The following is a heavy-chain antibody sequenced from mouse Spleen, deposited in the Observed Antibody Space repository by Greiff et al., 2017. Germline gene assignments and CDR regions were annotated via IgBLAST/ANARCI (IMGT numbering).Heavy chain of an antibody. CDR2: IYPGSGNT. J-gene: IGHJ1*01. CDR1: GYTFTDYY. CDR3: ADYYDGSYSSYWYFDV. D-gene: IGHD1-1*01. Sequence: VQLQQSGPELVKPGASVKISCKASGYTFTDYYINWVKQRPGQGLEWIGWIYPGSGNTKYNEKFKGKATLTVDTSSSTAYMQLSSLTSEDSAVYFCADYYDGSYSSYWYFDVWGAGTTVTVSS. V-gene: IGHV1-84*01.